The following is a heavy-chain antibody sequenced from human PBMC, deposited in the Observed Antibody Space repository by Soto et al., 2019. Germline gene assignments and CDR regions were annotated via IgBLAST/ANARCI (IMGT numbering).Heavy chain of an antibody. J-gene: IGHJ5*02. Sequence: QLQLQESGPGLVKPSETLSLTCTVSGGSISSSSYYWGWIRQPPGKGLEWIGSIYYSGSTYYNPSLKSRVTISVDTSKNQFSLKLSSVTAADTAVYYCASLQWGIAVAGSLWFDPWGQGTLVTVSS. D-gene: IGHD6-19*01. CDR2: IYYSGST. V-gene: IGHV4-39*01. CDR3: ASLQWGIAVAGSLWFDP. CDR1: GGSISSSSYY.